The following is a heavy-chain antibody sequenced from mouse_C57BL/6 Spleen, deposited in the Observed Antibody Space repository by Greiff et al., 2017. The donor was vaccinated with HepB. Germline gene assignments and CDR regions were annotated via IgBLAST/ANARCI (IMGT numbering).Heavy chain of an antibody. CDR2: INYDGSST. CDR3: ARNYGSSYVGYFDY. D-gene: IGHD1-1*01. V-gene: IGHV5-16*01. CDR1: GFTFSDYY. J-gene: IGHJ2*01. Sequence: VQLKESEGGLVQPGSSMKLSCTASGFTFSDYYMAWVRQVPEKGLEWVANINYDGSSTYYLDSLKSRFIISRDNAKNILYLQMSSLKSEDTATYYCARNYGSSYVGYFDYWGQGTTLTVSS.